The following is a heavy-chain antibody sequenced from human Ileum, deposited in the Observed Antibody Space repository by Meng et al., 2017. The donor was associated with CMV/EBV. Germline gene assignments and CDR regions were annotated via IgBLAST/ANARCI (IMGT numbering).Heavy chain of an antibody. CDR3: ARSPGGYFDY. CDR2: INTDGSST. V-gene: IGHV3-74*01. CDR1: GFTFSSYW. Sequence: EVQLVEFGGYLFQPGGSLRLSCAASGFTFSSYWMHWVRQPPGKGLVWVSRINTDGSSTNYPDSVKGRFTISRDNAKNTLYLQMNSLRVEDTAVYYCARSPGGYFDYWGQGTLVTVSS. J-gene: IGHJ4*02.